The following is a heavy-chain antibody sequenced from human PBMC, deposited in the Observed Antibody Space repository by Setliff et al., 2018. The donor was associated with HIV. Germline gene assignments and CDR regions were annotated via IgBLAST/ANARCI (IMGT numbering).Heavy chain of an antibody. CDR3: AKQRYYDGNDGFDV. J-gene: IGHJ3*01. CDR1: GFTFSTYA. Sequence: GESLTISCVASGFTFSTYAINWVRLAPGKGLEWVSSISGSGYPYYADSVKGRFTISRDNSKNTLFLQMDSLRAEDTALYYCAKQRYYDGNDGFDVWGQGTMVTVSS. D-gene: IGHD3-3*01. V-gene: IGHV3-23*01. CDR2: ISGSGYP.